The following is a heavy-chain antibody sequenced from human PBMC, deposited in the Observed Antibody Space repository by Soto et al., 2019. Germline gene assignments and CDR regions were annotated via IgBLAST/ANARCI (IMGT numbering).Heavy chain of an antibody. CDR2: ISYDGSNK. V-gene: IGHV3-30-3*01. CDR3: VGYYYGSPGPSLDY. Sequence: SLKLSCAASGFSFSSYAMHWLRQAPGKWLEWVAVISYDGSNKYYADSVKGRFTISRDNSKNTLYLQMNSLRAEDTAVYYCVGYYYGSPGPSLDYWGQGTLVTVSS. J-gene: IGHJ4*02. CDR1: GFSFSSYA. D-gene: IGHD3-10*01.